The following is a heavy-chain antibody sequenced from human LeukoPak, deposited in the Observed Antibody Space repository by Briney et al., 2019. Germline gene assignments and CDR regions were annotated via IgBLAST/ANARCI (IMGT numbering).Heavy chain of an antibody. CDR2: ISGSSDST. D-gene: IGHD6-19*01. V-gene: IGHV3-23*01. Sequence: PGGSLRLSCAASGFTFSSYAMSWVRQPPGKGLEWVSAISGSSDSTYYADSVKGRFTISRDHSKNTLYLQMNSLRAEDTAVYYCAKDSRASTHWLVGSHFDYWGQGTLVTVSS. J-gene: IGHJ4*02. CDR1: GFTFSSYA. CDR3: AKDSRASTHWLVGSHFDY.